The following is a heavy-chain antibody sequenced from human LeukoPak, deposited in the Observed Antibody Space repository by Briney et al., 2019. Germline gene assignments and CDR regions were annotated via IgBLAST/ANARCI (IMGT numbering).Heavy chain of an antibody. V-gene: IGHV4-38-2*01. CDR2: IYHSGST. CDR1: GYSISSGYY. D-gene: IGHD3-16*02. J-gene: IGHJ3*02. Sequence: PSETQSLTCAVSGYSISSGYYWGWIRQPPGKGLEWIGSIYHSGSTYYNPSLKSRVTISVDTSKNQFSLKLSSVTAADTAVYYCARTRYDAFDIWGQGTMVTVSS. CDR3: ARTRYDAFDI.